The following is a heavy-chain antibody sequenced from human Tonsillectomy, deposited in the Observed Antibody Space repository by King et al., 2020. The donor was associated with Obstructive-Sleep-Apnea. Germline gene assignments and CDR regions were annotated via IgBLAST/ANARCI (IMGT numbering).Heavy chain of an antibody. V-gene: IGHV4-59*08. Sequence: QLQESGPGLVKPSETLSLTCNVSGGSISRYYWSWIRQPPGKGLEWIGYIYYSGSTNYNPSLKSRVTISIDTSKNQFSLKLSSVTAADTAVYYCARFRRTHYYDTSGYYSDAFDIWGQRTMVTVSS. CDR1: GGSISRYY. CDR3: ARFRRTHYYDTSGYYSDAFDI. CDR2: IYYSGST. D-gene: IGHD3-22*01. J-gene: IGHJ3*02.